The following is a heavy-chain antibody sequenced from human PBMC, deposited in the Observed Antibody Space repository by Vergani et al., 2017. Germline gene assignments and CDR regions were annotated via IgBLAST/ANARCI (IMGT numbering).Heavy chain of an antibody. D-gene: IGHD4-17*01. CDR1: GGSISSSSYY. V-gene: IGHV4-39*07. CDR2: IYYSGST. J-gene: IGHJ4*02. Sequence: QLQLQESGPGLVKPSETLSLTCTVSGGSISSSSYYWGWIRQPPGKGLEWIGSIYYSGSTYYNPSLKSRVTISVDTSKNQFSPKLSSVTAADTAVYYCARDRDYGDSYWGQGTLVTVSS. CDR3: ARDRDYGDSY.